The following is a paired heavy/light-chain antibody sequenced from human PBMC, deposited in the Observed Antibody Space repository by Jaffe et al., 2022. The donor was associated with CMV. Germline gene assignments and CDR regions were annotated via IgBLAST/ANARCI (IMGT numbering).Light chain of an antibody. CDR2: AAS. CDR3: QQLNSYPKA. V-gene: IGKV1-9*01. Sequence: IQLTQSPSSLSASVGDRVTITCRASQGISSYLAWYQQKPGKAPKLLIYAASTLQSGVPSRFSGSGSGTDFTLTISSLQPEDFATYYCQQLNSYPKAFGPGTKVDIK. J-gene: IGKJ3*01. CDR1: QGISSY.
Heavy chain of an antibody. CDR2: ISSSSSYI. D-gene: IGHD3-22*01. CDR1: GFTFSSYS. V-gene: IGHV3-21*01. CDR3: ARDTDYYDSSGYYWAYYYYYMDV. Sequence: EVQLVESGGGLVKPGGSLRLSCAASGFTFSSYSMNWVRQAPGKGLEWVSSISSSSSYIYYADSVKGRFTISRDNAKNSLYLQMNSLRAEDTAVYYCARDTDYYDSSGYYWAYYYYYMDVWGKGTTVTVSS. J-gene: IGHJ6*03.